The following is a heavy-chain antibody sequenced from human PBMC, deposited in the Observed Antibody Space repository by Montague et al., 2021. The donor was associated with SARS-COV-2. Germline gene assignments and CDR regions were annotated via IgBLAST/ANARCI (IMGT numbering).Heavy chain of an antibody. D-gene: IGHD2-15*01. CDR2: INWNGGST. J-gene: IGHJ6*02. CDR3: ARVVGHSPYYYGMDV. CDR1: GFTFDDYG. Sequence: SLRLSCAASGFTFDDYGMSWVRQSPGKGLEWLSGINWNGGSTGYADSVKGRFTISRDNAKNYLYLQMNSLRAEDPALYHCARVVGHSPYYYGMDVWGQGTTVTVSS. V-gene: IGHV3-20*01.